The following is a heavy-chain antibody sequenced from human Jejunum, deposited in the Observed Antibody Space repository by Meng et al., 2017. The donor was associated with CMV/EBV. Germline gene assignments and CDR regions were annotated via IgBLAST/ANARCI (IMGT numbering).Heavy chain of an antibody. D-gene: IGHD1-26*01. J-gene: IGHJ4*02. V-gene: IGHV3-48*04. CDR1: FSFSSYG. Sequence: FSFSSYGMNWVRLAPGKGLEWISHISYGSTSTHYADSVKGRFTISRDNARNSLYLQMTSLRAEDTAVYYCARDAQAIGTYATLDYWGQGALVTVSS. CDR2: ISYGSTST. CDR3: ARDAQAIGTYATLDY.